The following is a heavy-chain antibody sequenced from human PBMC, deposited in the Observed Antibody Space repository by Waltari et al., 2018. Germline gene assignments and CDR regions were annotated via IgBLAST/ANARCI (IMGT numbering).Heavy chain of an antibody. CDR3: AKGGVVTAWDEY. J-gene: IGHJ4*02. CDR1: GFTFSSYG. V-gene: IGHV3-23*01. D-gene: IGHD2-21*02. CDR2: ISGGGDYI. Sequence: EVQLLESGGGLVQPGGSLRLSCAASGFTFSSYGMSWVRQAPGKGPEWVSAISGGGDYIYYADSVRGRFTISRDNSKNTLYLQMSSLKAEDTAVYYCAKGGVVTAWDEYWGQGTLVTVSS.